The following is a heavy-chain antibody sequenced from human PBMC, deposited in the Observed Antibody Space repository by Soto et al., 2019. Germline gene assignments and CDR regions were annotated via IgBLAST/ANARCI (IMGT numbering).Heavy chain of an antibody. D-gene: IGHD3-3*01. CDR3: ARDPDIGVSDFWSGYYLKPSASYYYYGMDV. CDR2: IWYDGSNK. Sequence: GGSLRLSCAASGFTFSSYGMHWVRQAPGKGLEWVAVIWYDGSNKYYADSVKGRFTISRDNSKNTLYLQMNSLRAEDTAVYYCARDPDIGVSDFWSGYYLKPSASYYYYGMDVWGQGTTVTVSS. V-gene: IGHV3-33*01. J-gene: IGHJ6*02. CDR1: GFTFSSYG.